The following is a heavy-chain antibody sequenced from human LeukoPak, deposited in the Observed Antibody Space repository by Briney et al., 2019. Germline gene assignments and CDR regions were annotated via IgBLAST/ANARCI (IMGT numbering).Heavy chain of an antibody. Sequence: SSAKVSCKASGDTFTGYYMHWVRQAPGQGLEWMGRINPNSGGTNYAQKFQGRVTMTRDTSISTAYMELSRLRSDDTAVYYCARIVGPTGSDYCGQGTLVTVSS. V-gene: IGHV1-2*06. D-gene: IGHD1-26*01. J-gene: IGHJ4*02. CDR2: INPNSGGT. CDR1: GDTFTGYY. CDR3: ARIVGPTGSDY.